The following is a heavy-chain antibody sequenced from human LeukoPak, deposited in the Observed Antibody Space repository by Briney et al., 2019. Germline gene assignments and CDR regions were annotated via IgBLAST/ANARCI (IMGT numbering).Heavy chain of an antibody. Sequence: GGSLRLSCAASGFTFSSYWMSWVRQAPGKGLEWVANIKQDGSEKYYVDSVKGRFTISRDNAKNSLYLQMNSLRAEDTAVYYCARDRSPYSSGYFFGYWGQGTLVTVSS. J-gene: IGHJ4*02. CDR1: GFTFSSYW. V-gene: IGHV3-7*01. D-gene: IGHD3-22*01. CDR3: ARDRSPYSSGYFFGY. CDR2: IKQDGSEK.